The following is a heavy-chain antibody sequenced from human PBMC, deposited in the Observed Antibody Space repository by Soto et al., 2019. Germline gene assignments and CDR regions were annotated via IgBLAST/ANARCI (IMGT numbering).Heavy chain of an antibody. CDR2: IWYDGSNK. J-gene: IGHJ4*02. Sequence: QVQLVESGGGVVQPGRSLRLSCAASGFTFSSYGMHGVRQAPGKGLEWVAVIWYDGSNKYYADSVKGRFTISRDNSKNTLYLQMNSLRAEDTAVYYCARGWTVVTHFDYWGQGTLVTVSS. CDR1: GFTFSSYG. V-gene: IGHV3-33*01. CDR3: ARGWTVVTHFDY. D-gene: IGHD2-15*01.